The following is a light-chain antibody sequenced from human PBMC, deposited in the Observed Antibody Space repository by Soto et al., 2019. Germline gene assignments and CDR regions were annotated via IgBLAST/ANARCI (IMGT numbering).Light chain of an antibody. Sequence: QSVLTQPPSASVSPGQSVTISCTGTSSDVGAYNYVSWYQQHAGKAPKLVIYEVTKRPSGVPDRFSGSKSANTASLTVAGLQAEDEADYYCSSFASSNTWVFGGGTKLTVL. CDR1: SSDVGAYNY. CDR2: EVT. CDR3: SSFASSNTWV. J-gene: IGLJ3*02. V-gene: IGLV2-8*01.